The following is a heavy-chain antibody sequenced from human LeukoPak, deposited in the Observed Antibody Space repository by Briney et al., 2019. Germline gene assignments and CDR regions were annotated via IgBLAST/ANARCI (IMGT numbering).Heavy chain of an antibody. V-gene: IGHV1-46*01. CDR3: ARVLYSSGDAFDI. CDR2: INPSGIST. Sequence: GASVKVSCTASGYTFSSYSMHWVRQAPGQGLEWMGIINPSGISTLYAEKFRGRIIMTRDMSTATDYMELSSLRSEDTAVYYCARVLYSSGDAFDIWGQGTMVTVSS. CDR1: GYTFSSYS. J-gene: IGHJ3*02. D-gene: IGHD6-25*01.